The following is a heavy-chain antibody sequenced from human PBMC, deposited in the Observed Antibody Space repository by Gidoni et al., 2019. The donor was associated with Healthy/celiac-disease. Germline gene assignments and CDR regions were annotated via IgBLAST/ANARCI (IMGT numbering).Heavy chain of an antibody. CDR1: GFTFSSYA. CDR2: ISGSGGST. CDR3: AKVYGDYDCFDY. Sequence: EVQLLESGGGLVQPGGSLRLSCAASGFTFSSYAMSWVRQAPGKGLGWVSAISGSGGSTYYADSVKGRFTISRDNSKNTLYLQMNSLRAEDTAVYYCAKVYGDYDCFDYWGQGTLVTVSS. V-gene: IGHV3-23*01. D-gene: IGHD4-17*01. J-gene: IGHJ4*02.